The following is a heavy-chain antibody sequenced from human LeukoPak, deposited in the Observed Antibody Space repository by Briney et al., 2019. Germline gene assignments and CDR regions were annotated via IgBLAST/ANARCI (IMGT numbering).Heavy chain of an antibody. CDR2: ISGSGGST. CDR3: TKDDSTSGWPVGAFDI. V-gene: IGHV3-23*01. D-gene: IGHD6-19*01. CDR1: GFTFSTYA. Sequence: GGSLRLSCAASGFTFSTYAMTWVRQAPGKGPEWVSGISGSGGSTYYADSVKGRFTISRDNSKNTLYLQMNSLRAEDTAVYYCTKDDSTSGWPVGAFDIWGRGTMVTVSS. J-gene: IGHJ3*02.